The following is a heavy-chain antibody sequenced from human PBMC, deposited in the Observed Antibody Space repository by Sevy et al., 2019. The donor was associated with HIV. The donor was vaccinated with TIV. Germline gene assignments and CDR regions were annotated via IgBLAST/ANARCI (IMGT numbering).Heavy chain of an antibody. CDR1: GGSISSGGYS. V-gene: IGHV4-30-2*01. J-gene: IGHJ4*02. CDR3: ASSNITMVRGVSNYFDY. CDR2: IYHSGST. D-gene: IGHD3-10*01. Sequence: SETLSLTCAVSGGSISSGGYSWSWIRQPPGKGLEWNGYIYHSGSTYYNPSLKSRVTISVDRSKNQFSLKLSSVTAADTAVYYCASSNITMVRGVSNYFDYWGQGTLVTVSS.